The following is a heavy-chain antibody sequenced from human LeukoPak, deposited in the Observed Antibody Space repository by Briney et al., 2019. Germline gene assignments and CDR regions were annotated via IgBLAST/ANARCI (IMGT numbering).Heavy chain of an antibody. CDR3: ARDSEDIVSNWFDP. V-gene: IGHV3-48*04. Sequence: PGGSLRLSCAASGFTFSSYSMIWVRQAPGKGLEWVSYISSSSSTIYYADSVKGRFTISRDNAKNSLYLQMNSLRAEDTAVYYCARDSEDIVSNWFDPWGQGTLVTVSS. CDR1: GFTFSSYS. J-gene: IGHJ5*02. D-gene: IGHD2-15*01. CDR2: ISSSSSTI.